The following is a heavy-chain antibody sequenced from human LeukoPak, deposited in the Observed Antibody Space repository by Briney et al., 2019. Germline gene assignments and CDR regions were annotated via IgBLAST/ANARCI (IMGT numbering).Heavy chain of an antibody. V-gene: IGHV4-34*01. CDR2: INHSGST. CDR3: ARGHVDTAMGDY. Sequence: SETLSLTCAVYGGSFSGYYWSWIRQPPGKGLEWIGEINHSGSTNYNPSLKSRVTISVDTSKNQFSLKLSSVTAADTAVYYCARGHVDTAMGDYWGQGTLVTVSS. J-gene: IGHJ4*02. CDR1: GGSFSGYY. D-gene: IGHD5-18*01.